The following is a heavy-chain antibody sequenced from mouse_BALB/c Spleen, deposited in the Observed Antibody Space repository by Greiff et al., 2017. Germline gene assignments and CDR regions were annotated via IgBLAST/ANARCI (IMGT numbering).Heavy chain of an antibody. CDR1: GFTFSSFG. J-gene: IGHJ4*01. Sequence: EVMLVESGGGLVQPGGSRKLSCAASGFTFSSFGMHWVRQAPEKGLEWVAYISSGSSTIYYADTVKGRFTISRDNPKNTLFLQMTSLRSEDTAMYYCARGSYSYAMDYWGQGTSVTVAS. V-gene: IGHV5-17*02. D-gene: IGHD1-1*02. CDR2: ISSGSSTI. CDR3: ARGSYSYAMDY.